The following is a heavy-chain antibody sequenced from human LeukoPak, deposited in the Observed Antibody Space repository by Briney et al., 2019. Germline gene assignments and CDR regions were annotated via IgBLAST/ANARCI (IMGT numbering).Heavy chain of an antibody. D-gene: IGHD3-10*01. J-gene: IGHJ6*03. V-gene: IGHV3-48*03. CDR1: GFTFSSYE. Sequence: GSLRLSCAASGFTFSSYEMNWVRQAPGKGLEWVSYISSSGSTIYYADSVKGRFTISRDNAKNSLYLQMNSLRAEDTALYYCARVARGDYYYYYMDVWGKGTTVTVSS. CDR3: ARVARGDYYYYYMDV. CDR2: ISSSGSTI.